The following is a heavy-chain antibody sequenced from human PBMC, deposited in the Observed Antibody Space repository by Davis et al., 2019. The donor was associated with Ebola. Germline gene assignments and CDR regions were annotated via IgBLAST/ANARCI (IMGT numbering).Heavy chain of an antibody. V-gene: IGHV3-53*01. CDR2: IYNGGST. D-gene: IGHD2-2*01. J-gene: IGHJ6*02. Sequence: GESLKISCAASGFTVSSNYMSWVRQAPGKGLEWVSVIYNGGSTYYADSVKGRFTISRDNSKNTLYLQMNSLRAEDTAVYFCARQLPYYSYGMDVWGQGTTVTVSS. CDR3: ARQLPYYSYGMDV. CDR1: GFTVSSNY.